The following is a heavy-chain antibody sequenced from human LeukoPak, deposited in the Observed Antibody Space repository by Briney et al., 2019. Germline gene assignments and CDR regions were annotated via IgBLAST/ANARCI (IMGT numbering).Heavy chain of an antibody. CDR1: GFTFSSYG. V-gene: IGHV3-33*01. J-gene: IGHJ6*02. Sequence: GRSLRLSCAASGFTFSSYGMHWVRQAPGKGLEWVAVIWYDGSNKYYADSVKGRFTISRDNSKNTLYLQMNSLRAEDTAVYYCARELVRGARYYYYGMDVWGQGTTVTVSS. CDR3: ARELVRGARYYYYGMDV. D-gene: IGHD3-10*01. CDR2: IWYDGSNK.